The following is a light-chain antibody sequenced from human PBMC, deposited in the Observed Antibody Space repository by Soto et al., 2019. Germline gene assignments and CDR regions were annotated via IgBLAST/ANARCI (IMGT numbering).Light chain of an antibody. CDR3: QQYNNWPPWG. CDR1: QSVSSN. J-gene: IGKJ1*01. V-gene: IGKV3-15*01. Sequence: EIVMTQSPATLSVSPGERATLSCRASQSVSSNLAWYQQKPGQAPRLLVYGASTRATGIPARFSGSGSGTEFTLTISSLQSEDFALYYCQQYNNWPPWGFGQGTKVEIK. CDR2: GAS.